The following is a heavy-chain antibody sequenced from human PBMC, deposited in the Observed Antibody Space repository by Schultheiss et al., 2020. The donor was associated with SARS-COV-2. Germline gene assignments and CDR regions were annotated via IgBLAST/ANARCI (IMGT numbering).Heavy chain of an antibody. CDR1: GFTFRSYW. CDR2: INSDGSGT. J-gene: IGHJ6*02. Sequence: GGSLRLSCAASGFTFRSYWVHWVRQAPGKGLVWVSRINSDGSGTRYADSVKGRFTISRDNAKNTLYLQMNSLGAEDTAVYYCATGTHQNLRYSNYGMDVWGQGTTVTVSS. V-gene: IGHV3-74*01. D-gene: IGHD1-14*01. CDR3: ATGTHQNLRYSNYGMDV.